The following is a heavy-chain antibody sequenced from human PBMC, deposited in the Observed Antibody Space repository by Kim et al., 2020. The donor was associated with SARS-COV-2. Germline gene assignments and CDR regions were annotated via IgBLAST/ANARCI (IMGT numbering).Heavy chain of an antibody. CDR2: IIPIFGKA. V-gene: IGHV1-69*13. CDR1: GCTLSSYA. D-gene: IGHD6-19*01. Sequence: SVKVSCKASGCTLSSYAIRWVRQAPGQGLEWMGGIIPIFGKAKYAQKLQGRVTITADESTSTAYMELSSLRSEDTAVYYCARRKRGIAVAIFDYWGQGTLVTVSS. J-gene: IGHJ4*02. CDR3: ARRKRGIAVAIFDY.